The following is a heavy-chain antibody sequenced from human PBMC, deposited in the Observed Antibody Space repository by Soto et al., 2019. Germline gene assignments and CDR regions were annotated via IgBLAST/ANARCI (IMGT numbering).Heavy chain of an antibody. D-gene: IGHD3-9*01. J-gene: IGHJ5*02. Sequence: QVQLQESGPGLVKPSGTLSLTCAVSGGSVNNDKWWSWVRQPPGKGLEWIGEIHSSGITNYNPSLKHRDSIFVDKFKNQFSVKLTSVTAADTAVYFCAGQWSAGYGAFDPWGQGTLVTVSS. CDR3: AGQWSAGYGAFDP. V-gene: IGHV4-4*02. CDR2: IHSSGIT. CDR1: GGSVNNDKW.